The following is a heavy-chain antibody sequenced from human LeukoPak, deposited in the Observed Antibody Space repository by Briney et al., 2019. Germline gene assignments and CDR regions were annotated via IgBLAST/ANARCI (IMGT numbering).Heavy chain of an antibody. CDR3: ARASYSSSWYAVDN. Sequence: SETLSLTCAVYRGSFSGYYWSWIRQPPGKGLEWIGEINHSGSTNYNPSLKSRVTISVDTSKNQFSLKVSSVTAADTAVYYCARASYSSSWYAVDNWGQGTLVTVSS. CDR2: INHSGST. CDR1: RGSFSGYY. J-gene: IGHJ4*02. D-gene: IGHD6-13*01. V-gene: IGHV4-34*01.